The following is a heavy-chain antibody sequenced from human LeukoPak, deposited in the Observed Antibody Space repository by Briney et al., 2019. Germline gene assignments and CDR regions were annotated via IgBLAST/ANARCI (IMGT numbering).Heavy chain of an antibody. Sequence: GGSLRLSCAASGNYWMHWVRQAPGQGLVWVSHINSDGSWTSYADSVKGRFTISKDNAKNTVYLQMNNLRAEDTAVYYCVSFYETYWGRGTLVTVSS. CDR2: INSDGSWT. CDR3: VSFYETY. J-gene: IGHJ4*02. CDR1: GNYW. D-gene: IGHD2-2*01. V-gene: IGHV3-74*01.